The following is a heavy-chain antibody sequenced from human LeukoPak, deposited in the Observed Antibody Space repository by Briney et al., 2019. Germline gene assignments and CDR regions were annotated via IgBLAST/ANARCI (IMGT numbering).Heavy chain of an antibody. Sequence: GESLKISCQASGYRFTNFWIGWVRQMPGKGLEWMGIIYPGDSDTRYSPSFQGQVTISADKSITTAYLQWSSLKASDTALYYCARQREYTYGFADGVDIWGQGTVVTVSS. V-gene: IGHV5-51*01. J-gene: IGHJ3*02. D-gene: IGHD2-2*02. CDR3: ARQREYTYGFADGVDI. CDR2: IYPGDSDT. CDR1: GYRFTNFW.